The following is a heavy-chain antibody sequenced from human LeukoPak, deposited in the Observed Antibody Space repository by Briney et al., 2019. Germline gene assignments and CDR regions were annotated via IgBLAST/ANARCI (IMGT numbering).Heavy chain of an antibody. J-gene: IGHJ3*02. D-gene: IGHD3-10*01. CDR2: MNPNSGNT. Sequence: ASVKVSCKASGYTFTSYDINWVRQATGQGLEWMGWMNPNSGNTGYAQKFQGRVTMTRNTSISTAYMELSSLRSEDTAVYYCATDSGPELSDAFDIWGQGTMVTVSS. CDR3: ATDSGPELSDAFDI. CDR1: GYTFTSYD. V-gene: IGHV1-8*01.